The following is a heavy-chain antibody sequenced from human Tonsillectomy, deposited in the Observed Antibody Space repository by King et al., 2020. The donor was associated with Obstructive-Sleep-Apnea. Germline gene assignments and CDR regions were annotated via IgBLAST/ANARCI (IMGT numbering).Heavy chain of an antibody. Sequence: VQLVESGGGLVQPGGSLRLSCAASGFTFSSYSMNWVRQAPGKGLEWVSYISSSSSTIYYANSVKGRFTISRDNAKNSLYLQMNSLRAEDTAVYYCAKTRDGYNFYFDYGGQGTLVTVSS. V-gene: IGHV3-48*01. J-gene: IGHJ4*02. CDR3: AKTRDGYNFYFDY. CDR2: ISSSSSTI. D-gene: IGHD5-24*01. CDR1: GFTFSSYS.